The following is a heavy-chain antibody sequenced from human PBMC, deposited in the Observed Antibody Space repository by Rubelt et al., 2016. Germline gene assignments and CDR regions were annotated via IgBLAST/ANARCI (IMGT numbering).Heavy chain of an antibody. Sequence: QVQLQQWGAGLLKPSETLSLTCAVYGGSFSGYYWSWIRQPPGKGLEWIGEINHSGSTNYNPSLKSRVTSSVDTSKNQFSLKLSSVTAADTAVYYGARPSPTRYGIDVWGQGATVTVSS. CDR3: ARPSPTRYGIDV. D-gene: IGHD2/OR15-2a*01. CDR1: GGSFSGYY. J-gene: IGHJ6*02. CDR2: INHSGST. V-gene: IGHV4-34*01.